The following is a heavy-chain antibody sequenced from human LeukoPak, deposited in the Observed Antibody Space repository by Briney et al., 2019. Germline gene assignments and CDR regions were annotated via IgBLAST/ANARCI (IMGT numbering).Heavy chain of an antibody. CDR3: ARGTLGRYYDILTGHTPFDY. Sequence: PSETLSLTCTVSGGSISSYYWSWLRQPPGKGLEWIGYIYYSGSTYYNPSLKSRVTISVDTSKNQFSLKLSSVTAADTAVYYCARGTLGRYYDILTGHTPFDYWGQGTLVTVSS. CDR2: IYYSGST. J-gene: IGHJ4*02. CDR1: GGSISSYY. D-gene: IGHD3-9*01. V-gene: IGHV4-59*08.